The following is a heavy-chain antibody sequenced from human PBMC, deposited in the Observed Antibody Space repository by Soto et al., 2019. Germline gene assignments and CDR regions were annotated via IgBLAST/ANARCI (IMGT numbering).Heavy chain of an antibody. CDR1: GGTFSSYA. Sequence: SVKVSCKASGGTFSSYAISWVRQAPGQGLEWMGGIIPIFGTANYAQKFQGRVTITADESTSTAYMELSSLRSEDTAVYYCARDHRARYSGYDGYYYGMDVWGQGPTVTVSS. CDR2: IIPIFGTA. CDR3: ARDHRARYSGYDGYYYGMDV. V-gene: IGHV1-69*13. D-gene: IGHD5-12*01. J-gene: IGHJ6*01.